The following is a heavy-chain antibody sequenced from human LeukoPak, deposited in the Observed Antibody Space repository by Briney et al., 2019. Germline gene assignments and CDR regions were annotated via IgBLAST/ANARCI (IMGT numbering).Heavy chain of an antibody. J-gene: IGHJ4*02. D-gene: IGHD5-18*01. CDR2: ISNDGSKK. V-gene: IGHV3-30*18. Sequence: GGSLRLSCAASGFTFGSYGMHWVRQAPGKGLDWVAVISNDGSKKYYADSVKGRFTISRDNSKNTLSLQVSSLRTEDTAVYYCAKDRYSYAFEYSDSWGQGTLVTVSS. CDR3: AKDRYSYAFEYSDS. CDR1: GFTFGSYG.